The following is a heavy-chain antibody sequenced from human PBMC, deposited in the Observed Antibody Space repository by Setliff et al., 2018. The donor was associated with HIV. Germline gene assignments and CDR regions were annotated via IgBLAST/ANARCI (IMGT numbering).Heavy chain of an antibody. Sequence: SETLSLTCNVSDGSISSSSYYWAWIRQPPGKGLEWIGTIYYSGNTYYRPSLKSRVTVSIDTSKNQFSLRLNSVTAADTTVYYCARQSGYTRGWDIFGLVAGSFDIWGQGTMVTVS. CDR2: IYYSGNT. D-gene: IGHD3-3*01. CDR3: ARQSGYTRGWDIFGLVAGSFDI. V-gene: IGHV4-39*01. J-gene: IGHJ3*02. CDR1: DGSISSSSYY.